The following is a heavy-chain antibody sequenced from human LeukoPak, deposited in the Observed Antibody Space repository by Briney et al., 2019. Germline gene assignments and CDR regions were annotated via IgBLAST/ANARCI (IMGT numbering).Heavy chain of an antibody. CDR1: GFTFSSYG. CDR3: ANRYEY. V-gene: IGHV3-30*18. J-gene: IGHJ4*02. CDR2: ISYDGSNK. Sequence: GRSLRLSCAASGFTFSSYGMHWVRQAPGKGLEWVAVISYDGSNKYYADSVKGRFTISRDNSKNTLYLQMNSLRAEDTAVYYCANRYEYSGQGTLVTVSS. D-gene: IGHD3-3*01.